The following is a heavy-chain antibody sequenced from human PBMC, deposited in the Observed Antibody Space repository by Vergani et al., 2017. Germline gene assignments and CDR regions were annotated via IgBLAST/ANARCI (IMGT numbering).Heavy chain of an antibody. CDR1: GGPISSYY. D-gene: IGHD3-10*01. J-gene: IGHJ4*02. CDR2: IYYSGCT. CDR3: ARCRWFGGPMHY. Sequence: QVQLQESGPGLVKPSETLSPTCTVPGGPISSYYWSWIRQPPGKGLGWIGYIYYSGCTNYNPSLKRRVTIPVDTSKNQFSLKLSSVTAADTAVYYCARCRWFGGPMHYWGQGTLVTVSS. V-gene: IGHV4-59*01.